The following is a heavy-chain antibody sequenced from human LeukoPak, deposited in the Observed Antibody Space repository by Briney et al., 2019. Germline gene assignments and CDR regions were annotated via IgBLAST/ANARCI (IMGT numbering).Heavy chain of an antibody. J-gene: IGHJ6*03. V-gene: IGHV3-48*03. CDR3: ARDYVLRYFDWLSRYYYMDV. D-gene: IGHD3-9*01. Sequence: GGSLRLSCAASGFTFSSYEMNWVRQAPGKGLEWVPYISSSGSTIYYADSVKGRFTISRDNAKNSLYLQMNSLRAEDTAVYYCARDYVLRYFDWLSRYYYMDVWGKGTTVTVSS. CDR2: ISSSGSTI. CDR1: GFTFSSYE.